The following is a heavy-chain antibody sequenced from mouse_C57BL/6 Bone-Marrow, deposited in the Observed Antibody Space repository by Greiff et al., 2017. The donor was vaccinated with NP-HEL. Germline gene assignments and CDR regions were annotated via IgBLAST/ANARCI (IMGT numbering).Heavy chain of an antibody. D-gene: IGHD1-1*01. J-gene: IGHJ2*01. V-gene: IGHV1-76*01. CDR1: GYTFTDYY. CDR3: ARFDYYGSSYSFDY. CDR2: IYPGSGNT. Sequence: VMLVESGAELVRPGASVKLSCKASGYTFTDYYINWVKQRPGQGLEWIARIYPGSGNTYYNEKFKGKATLTAEKSSSTAYMQLSSLTSEDSAVYFCARFDYYGSSYSFDYWGQGTTLTVSS.